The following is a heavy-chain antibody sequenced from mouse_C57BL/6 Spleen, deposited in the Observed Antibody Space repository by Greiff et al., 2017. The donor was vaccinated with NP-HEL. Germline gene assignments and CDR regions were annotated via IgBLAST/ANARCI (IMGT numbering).Heavy chain of an antibody. J-gene: IGHJ3*01. Sequence: QVQLKESGAELVRPGTSVKVSCKASGYAFTNYLIEWVKQRPGQGLEWIGVINPGSGGTNYNEKFKGKATLTADKSSSTAYMQLSSLTSEDSAVYFCARSESYYSNYGAYWGQGTLVTVSA. D-gene: IGHD2-5*01. V-gene: IGHV1-54*01. CDR1: GYAFTNYL. CDR2: INPGSGGT. CDR3: ARSESYYSNYGAY.